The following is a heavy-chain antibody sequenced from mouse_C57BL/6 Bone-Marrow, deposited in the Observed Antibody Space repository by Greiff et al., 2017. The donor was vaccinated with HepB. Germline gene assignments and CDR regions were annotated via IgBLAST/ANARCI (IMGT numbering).Heavy chain of an antibody. CDR1: GYTFTSYS. V-gene: IGHV1-50*01. CDR3: ARRIRNFDY. Sequence: QVQLQQPGAELVKPGASVKLSCKASGYTFTSYSIQWVKQRPGQGLEWIGDIYPSDSYTNYNQKFKGKATLTVATSSSTAYMQLSSLTSEDSAVYYCARRIRNFDYWGQGTTLTVSS. J-gene: IGHJ2*01. CDR2: IYPSDSYT.